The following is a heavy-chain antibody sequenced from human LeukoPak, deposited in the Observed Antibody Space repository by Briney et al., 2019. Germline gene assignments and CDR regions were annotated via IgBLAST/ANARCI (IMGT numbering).Heavy chain of an antibody. CDR1: GFTVSSNY. J-gene: IGHJ5*02. Sequence: GRSLRLSCAASGFTVSSNYMSWVRQAPGKGLEWVSVIYSGGSTYYADSVKGRFTISRDNSKNTLYLQMNSLRAEDTAVYYCARDPYYGSGSYNNWFDPWGQGTLVTVSS. V-gene: IGHV3-66*02. CDR3: ARDPYYGSGSYNNWFDP. D-gene: IGHD3-10*01. CDR2: IYSGGST.